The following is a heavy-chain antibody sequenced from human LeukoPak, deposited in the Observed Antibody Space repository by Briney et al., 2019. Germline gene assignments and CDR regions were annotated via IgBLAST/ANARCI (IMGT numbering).Heavy chain of an antibody. CDR3: ARSGIVGAHEGPDY. D-gene: IGHD1-26*01. J-gene: IGHJ4*02. Sequence: ASLKVSCKASGYTFTGYYMHCVPQAPGQGLKWMGWNNTNSGGTNYAQKCQGRLTRTRDTSISTAYMDLSRLRSDDTAVYYCARSGIVGAHEGPDYWGQGTLVTVSS. CDR1: GYTFTGYY. V-gene: IGHV1-2*02. CDR2: NNTNSGGT.